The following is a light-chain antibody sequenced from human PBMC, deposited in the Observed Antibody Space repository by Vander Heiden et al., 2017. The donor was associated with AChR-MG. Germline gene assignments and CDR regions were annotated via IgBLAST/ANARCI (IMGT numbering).Light chain of an antibody. CDR1: QGISSA. CDR2: DAS. V-gene: IGKV1-13*02. CDR3: QQVNSSPFT. J-gene: IGKJ3*01. Sequence: AIQLTQSPSSLSASVGDRVTITCRASQGISSALAWYQQKPGKAPKLLIYDASSLESGVPSRFSGSGSGTDFTLTISSLQPEDFATYYCQQVNSSPFTFGHRTKVDIK.